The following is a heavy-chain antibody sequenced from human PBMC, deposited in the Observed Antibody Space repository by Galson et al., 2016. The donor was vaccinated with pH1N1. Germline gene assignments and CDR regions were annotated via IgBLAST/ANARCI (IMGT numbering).Heavy chain of an antibody. CDR2: INPRDSYT. CDR1: ASSFTSYW. J-gene: IGHJ4*02. V-gene: IGHV5-10-1*01. CDR3: ATGPSPDY. Sequence: QSGAEVTEPGESLTISCKGSASSFTSYWISWVRQMPGKGLEWMGRINPRDSYTDYSPSFQGHVTISTDESISTAYLKGSTLKASDTAIYYCATGPSPDYWGQGTLVIVSS.